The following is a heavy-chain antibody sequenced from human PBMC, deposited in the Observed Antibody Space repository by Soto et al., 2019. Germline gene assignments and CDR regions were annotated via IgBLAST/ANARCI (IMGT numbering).Heavy chain of an antibody. CDR1: GFTVSSNY. CDR2: IYSGGST. D-gene: IGHD6-13*01. Sequence: GGSLRLSCAASGFTVSSNYMSWVRQAPGKGLEWVSVIYSGGSTYYADSVKGRFTISRDNSKNTLYLQMNSLRAEDTAVYYCVTVGKQQLVSYYYGMDVWGQGTTVTVSS. V-gene: IGHV3-53*01. CDR3: VTVGKQQLVSYYYGMDV. J-gene: IGHJ6*02.